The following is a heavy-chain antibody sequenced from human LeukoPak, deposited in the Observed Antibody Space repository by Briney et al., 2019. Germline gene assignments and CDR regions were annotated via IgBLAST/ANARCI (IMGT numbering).Heavy chain of an antibody. D-gene: IGHD3-16*01. CDR1: GGSISSYY. V-gene: IGHV4-59*01. CDR3: ARFTPQGYGWGGYNRFDP. CDR2: IYYSGST. J-gene: IGHJ5*02. Sequence: PSETLSLTCTVSGGSISSYYWSWIRQPPGKGLEWIGYIYYSGSTNYNPSLKSRVTISVDTSKNQFSLNLTSVTAAATAVYYCARFTPQGYGWGGYNRFDPWGQGTLVTVSS.